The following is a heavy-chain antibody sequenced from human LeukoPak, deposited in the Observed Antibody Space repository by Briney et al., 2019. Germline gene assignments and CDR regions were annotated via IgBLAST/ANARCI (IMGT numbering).Heavy chain of an antibody. D-gene: IGHD6-19*01. J-gene: IGHJ4*02. V-gene: IGHV5-10-1*01. CDR1: GYSFTSYW. CDR3: ARTGWEQWLGNDY. CDR2: IDPSDSYT. Sequence: GEPLKISCKGSGYSFTSYWISWVRQMPGKGLEWMGRIDPSDSYTNYSPSFQGHVTISADKSISTAYLQWSSLKASDTAMYYCARTGWEQWLGNDYWGQGALVTVSS.